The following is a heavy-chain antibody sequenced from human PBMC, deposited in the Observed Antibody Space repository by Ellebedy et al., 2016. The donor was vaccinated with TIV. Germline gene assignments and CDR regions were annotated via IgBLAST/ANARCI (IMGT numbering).Heavy chain of an antibody. CDR2: ISAYNGHI. CDR1: GYTFTSYG. CDR3: ARGTYSSSWYGMDF. J-gene: IGHJ4*02. Sequence: AASVKVSCKASGYTFTSYGISWVRQAPGQGLEWMGWISAYNGHINYAQNLQGRVTMTTDTSTSTAYMELRSLRSDDTAVYYCARGTYSSSWYGMDFWGQGTPVTVSS. V-gene: IGHV1-18*04. D-gene: IGHD6-13*01.